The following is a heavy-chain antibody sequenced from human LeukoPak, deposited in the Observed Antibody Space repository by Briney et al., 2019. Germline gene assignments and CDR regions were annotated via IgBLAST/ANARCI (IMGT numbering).Heavy chain of an antibody. CDR3: TRSGSYYPYYFDY. Sequence: GGSLRLSCAASGFTFSGSAMHWVRQASGKGLEWVGRIRSKANSYATAYAASVKGRFTISRDDSKNTAYLQMNSLKTEDTAVYYCTRSGSYYPYYFDYWGQGILVTVSS. CDR1: GFTFSGSA. V-gene: IGHV3-73*01. J-gene: IGHJ4*02. CDR2: IRSKANSYAT. D-gene: IGHD1-26*01.